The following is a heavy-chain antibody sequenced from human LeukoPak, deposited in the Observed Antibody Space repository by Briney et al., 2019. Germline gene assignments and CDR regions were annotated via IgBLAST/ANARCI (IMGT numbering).Heavy chain of an antibody. J-gene: IGHJ4*02. D-gene: IGHD5-24*01. CDR2: INHDGNT. Sequence: PSETLSLTCTVSGGSISSSNYYWGWIRQPPGKGLEWIGSINHDGNTNYNPSLKSRVTISVDTSKNQFSLKLSSVAAADTAMYYCARGRVEMATIDFDYWGQGTLVTVSS. V-gene: IGHV4-39*07. CDR1: GGSISSSNYY. CDR3: ARGRVEMATIDFDY.